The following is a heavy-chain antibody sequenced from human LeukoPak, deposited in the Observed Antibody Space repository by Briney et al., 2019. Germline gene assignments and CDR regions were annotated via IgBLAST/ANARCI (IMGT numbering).Heavy chain of an antibody. Sequence: GGSLRLSCAASAFTFSDYSMNWVRQAPGKGLEWVSYISGKSSTIYYADSVKGRFTISSDNAKNSMYLQMNSLRAEDTAVYYCARDRMKSGSYYFDYWGPGTLVTVSS. D-gene: IGHD1-26*01. CDR3: ARDRMKSGSYYFDY. CDR1: AFTFSDYS. J-gene: IGHJ4*02. CDR2: ISGKSSTI. V-gene: IGHV3-48*01.